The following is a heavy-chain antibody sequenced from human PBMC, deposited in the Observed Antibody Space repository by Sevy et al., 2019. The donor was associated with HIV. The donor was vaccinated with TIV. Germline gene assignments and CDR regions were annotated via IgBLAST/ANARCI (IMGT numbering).Heavy chain of an antibody. Sequence: ASVQVSCKASGFIFSSSAVQWVRQARGQGLEWIGWIVVGSGTKNYAQKFHERVTITRDMSTTKVYMELSSLRAEDTAVYYFAAEDMTTVGGPLGVFNIWGQGTMVTVSS. CDR2: IVVGSGTK. V-gene: IGHV1-58*01. J-gene: IGHJ3*02. CDR1: GFIFSSSA. D-gene: IGHD3-16*01. CDR3: AAEDMTTVGGPLGVFNI.